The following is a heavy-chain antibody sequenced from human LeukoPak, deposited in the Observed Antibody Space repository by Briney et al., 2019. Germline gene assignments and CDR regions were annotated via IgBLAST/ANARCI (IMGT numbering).Heavy chain of an antibody. Sequence: HSGGSLRLSCVSSGFSFRNYAMTWVRQAPGKGLEWVSGMSENGDDRKYASPVKGRFTISRDNSKNTLYLQMNSLRAEDTAVYYCAKDLAAKEKLEINWFDPWGQGTLVTVSS. J-gene: IGHJ5*02. D-gene: IGHD1-1*01. CDR3: AKDLAAKEKLEINWFDP. CDR1: GFSFRNYA. CDR2: MSENGDDR. V-gene: IGHV3-23*01.